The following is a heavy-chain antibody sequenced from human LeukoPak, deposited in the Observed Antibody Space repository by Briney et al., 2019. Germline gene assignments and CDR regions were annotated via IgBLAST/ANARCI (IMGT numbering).Heavy chain of an antibody. V-gene: IGHV4-59*01. Sequence: PSETLSLTCTVSGGSISSYYWSWIRQPPGKGLEWIGYIYYSGSTNYNPSLKSRVTISVDTSKNQFSLKLSSVTAADTAVYYCARDLTPARRGHYFDYWGQGTLVTVSS. CDR2: IYYSGST. D-gene: IGHD1-14*01. CDR1: GGSISSYY. CDR3: ARDLTPARRGHYFDY. J-gene: IGHJ4*02.